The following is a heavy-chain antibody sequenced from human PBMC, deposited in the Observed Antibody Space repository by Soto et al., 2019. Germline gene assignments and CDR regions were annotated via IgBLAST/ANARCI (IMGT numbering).Heavy chain of an antibody. V-gene: IGHV3-48*01. D-gene: IGHD4-17*01. Sequence: HPGGSLRLSCAASGFTFSSYSMNWVRQAPGKGLEWVSYISSSSSTIYYADSVKGRSTISRDNAKNSLYLQMDSLRAEDTAAYYCARVYGDYSSRFDYWGQGTLVTVSS. CDR2: ISSSSSTI. J-gene: IGHJ4*02. CDR3: ARVYGDYSSRFDY. CDR1: GFTFSSYS.